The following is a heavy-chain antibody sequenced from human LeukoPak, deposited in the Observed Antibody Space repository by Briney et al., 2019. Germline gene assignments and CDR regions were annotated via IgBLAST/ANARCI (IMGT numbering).Heavy chain of an antibody. V-gene: IGHV1-18*01. CDR2: ISAYNGNT. CDR3: ARDLVGYYDSSGYYGNNWFDP. Sequence: ASVKVSCKASGGTFISYAISWVRQAPGQGLEWMGWISAYNGNTNYAQKLQGRVTMTTDTSTSTAYMELRSLRSDDTAVYYCARDLVGYYDSSGYYGNNWFDPWGQGTLVTVSS. D-gene: IGHD3-22*01. CDR1: GGTFISYA. J-gene: IGHJ5*02.